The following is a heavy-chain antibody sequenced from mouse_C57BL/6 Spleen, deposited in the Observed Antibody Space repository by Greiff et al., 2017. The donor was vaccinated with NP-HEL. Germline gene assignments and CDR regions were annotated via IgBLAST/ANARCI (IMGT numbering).Heavy chain of an antibody. CDR3: AREADGSDHY. V-gene: IGHV1-19*01. Sequence: EVQLQQSGPVLVKPGASVKMSCKASGYTFTDYYMNWVKQSHGKSLEWIGVINPYNGGTSYNQKFKGKATLTVDKSSSTAYMELNSLTSEDSAVYYCAREADGSDHYWGQGTTLTVSS. CDR1: GYTFTDYY. CDR2: INPYNGGT. J-gene: IGHJ2*01. D-gene: IGHD1-1*01.